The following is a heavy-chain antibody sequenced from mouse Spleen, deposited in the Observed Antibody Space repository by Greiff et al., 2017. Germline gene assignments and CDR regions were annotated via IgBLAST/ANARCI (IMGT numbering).Heavy chain of an antibody. J-gene: IGHJ4*01. CDR3: ARQGYYGSSYDDAMDY. CDR1: GFTFSSYG. V-gene: IGHV5-6*02. D-gene: IGHD1-1*01. CDR2: ISSGGSYT. Sequence: DVKLVESGGDLVKPGGSLKLSCAASGFTFSSYGMSWVRQTPDKRLEWVATISSGGSYTYYPDSVKGRFTISRDNAKNTLYLQMSSLKSEDTAMYYCARQGYYGSSYDDAMDYWGQGTSVTVSS.